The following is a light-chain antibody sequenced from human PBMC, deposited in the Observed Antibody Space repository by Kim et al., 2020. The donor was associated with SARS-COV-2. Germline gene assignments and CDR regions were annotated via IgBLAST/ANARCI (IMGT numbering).Light chain of an antibody. Sequence: GQSITISCTGTSSDVGSYNYVSWYQQHPGKAPKLMIYDVTKRPSGVSNRFAGSKAGNTAARTISGLQAEDEADYYCSSYTSSSTVVFGGGTKVTVL. CDR1: SSDVGSYNY. CDR2: DVT. V-gene: IGLV2-14*04. CDR3: SSYTSSSTVV. J-gene: IGLJ2*01.